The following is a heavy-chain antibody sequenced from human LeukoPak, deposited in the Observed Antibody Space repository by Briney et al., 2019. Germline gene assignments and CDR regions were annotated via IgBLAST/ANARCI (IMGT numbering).Heavy chain of an antibody. CDR3: ALGATSVVAFDI. CDR2: IYTSGST. J-gene: IGHJ3*02. D-gene: IGHD1-26*01. V-gene: IGHV4-61*02. CDR1: GGSISSGRYD. Sequence: SETLSLTCTVSGGSISSGRYDWSWLRQPAGKGLEGIGRIYTSGSTDNQPAPTSRVTISVDTSKNQSSLKLSFVTAADTAVYYCALGATSVVAFDIWGQGTMVTVSS.